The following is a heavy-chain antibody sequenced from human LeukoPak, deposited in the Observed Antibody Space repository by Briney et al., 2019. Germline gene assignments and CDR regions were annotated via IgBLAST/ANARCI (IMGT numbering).Heavy chain of an antibody. CDR3: ARAPIAAAMDAFDI. D-gene: IGHD6-13*01. J-gene: IGHJ3*02. CDR2: IYTSGGT. Sequence: SETLSLTCTVSVGSISSYYWSWIRQPAGKGLEWIGRIYTSGGTNYNPSLKSRIRMSVDTSKNQFSLKLSSVTAADTAVYYCARAPIAAAMDAFDICGQGTMVTVSS. CDR1: VGSISSYY. V-gene: IGHV4-4*07.